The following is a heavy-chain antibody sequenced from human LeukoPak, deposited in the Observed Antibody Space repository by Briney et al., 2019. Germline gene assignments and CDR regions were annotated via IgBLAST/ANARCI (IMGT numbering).Heavy chain of an antibody. D-gene: IGHD3-22*01. CDR1: GFTFISHG. CDR2: IRYDGSNK. Sequence: GGSLRLSCAASGFTFISHGMHWVRQAPGKGLEWVAFIRYDGSNKYYAESVKGRFAIPRDNSKNTLYLEMNSLRAEDTAVYYCAKDYSSASYYVAYWGQGILVTVSS. CDR3: AKDYSSASYYVAY. J-gene: IGHJ4*02. V-gene: IGHV3-30*02.